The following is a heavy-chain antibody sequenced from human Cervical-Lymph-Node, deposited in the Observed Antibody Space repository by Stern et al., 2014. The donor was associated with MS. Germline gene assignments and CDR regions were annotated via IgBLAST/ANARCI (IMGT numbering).Heavy chain of an antibody. CDR1: GGSVSSTNW. CDR3: ARERQQYCNSEGCSYWYFDL. V-gene: IGHV4-4*02. Sequence: QVQLQESGPGLVKPSGTLSLTCAVSGGSVSSTNWWSWVRQSPGKGLEWIGNIYHSGASTSRPFLRSRVPISLDNSKNHLSLHLTAVTAADTAVYYCARERQQYCNSEGCSYWYFDLWGRGTLVTVSS. J-gene: IGHJ2*01. CDR2: IYHSGAS. D-gene: IGHD2/OR15-2a*01.